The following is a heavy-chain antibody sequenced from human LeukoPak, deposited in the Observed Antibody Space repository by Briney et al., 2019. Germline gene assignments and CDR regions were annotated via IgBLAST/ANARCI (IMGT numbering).Heavy chain of an antibody. CDR1: GFTFSSYG. CDR3: ARDPSPSGWDAFDI. V-gene: IGHV3-33*01. J-gene: IGHJ3*02. CDR2: TWYDGSNK. D-gene: IGHD6-19*01. Sequence: GGSLRLSCAASGFTFSSYGMHWVRQAPGKGLEWVAVTWYDGSNKYYADSVKGRFTISRDNSKNTLYLQMNSLRAEDTAVYYCARDPSPSGWDAFDIWGQGTMVTVSS.